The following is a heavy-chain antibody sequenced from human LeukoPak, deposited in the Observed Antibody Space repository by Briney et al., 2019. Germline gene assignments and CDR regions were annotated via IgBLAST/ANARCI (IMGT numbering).Heavy chain of an antibody. CDR3: AREYCSGGSCRKLFDY. CDR1: GFTFSSYA. J-gene: IGHJ4*02. D-gene: IGHD2-15*01. V-gene: IGHV3-64*01. Sequence: PGGSLRLSCAASGFTFSSYAMHWVRQAPGKGLEYVSVISSTGGSTYYANSVKGRFTISRDNSKNTLYLQMGSLSSEDMAVYYCAREYCSGGSCRKLFDYWGQGTLVTVSS. CDR2: ISSTGGST.